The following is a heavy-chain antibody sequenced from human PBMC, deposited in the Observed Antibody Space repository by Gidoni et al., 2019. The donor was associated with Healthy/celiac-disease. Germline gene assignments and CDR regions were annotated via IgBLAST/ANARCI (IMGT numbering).Heavy chain of an antibody. V-gene: IGHV1-18*01. CDR3: ARAEDYYYDSSGYYYFFY. D-gene: IGHD3-22*01. CDR2: ISAYNGNT. J-gene: IGHJ4*02. Sequence: QVQLVPSVAEVKKPGASVKVSCKASGYTFPSYGISWVRQAPGQGLEWMGWISAYNGNTNNAQKLQGRVTMTTDTSTSTAYMELRSLRSDDTAVYYCARAEDYYYDSSGYYYFFYWGQGTLVTVSS. CDR1: GYTFPSYG.